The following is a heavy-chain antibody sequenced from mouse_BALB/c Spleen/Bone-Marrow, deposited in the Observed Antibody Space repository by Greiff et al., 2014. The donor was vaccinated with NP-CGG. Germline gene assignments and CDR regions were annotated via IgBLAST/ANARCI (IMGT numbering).Heavy chain of an antibody. CDR2: INPYNDGT. Sequence: VQLQQSGPELVKPGASVKMSCKASGYTFTSYIMHWGKQKPGQGLWWIGYINPYNDGTKYNEKFKGKATLTSDKSSSTAYMELSSLTSEDSAVYYCARPATYYGNFYWYFDVWGAGTTVTVSS. J-gene: IGHJ1*01. CDR1: GYTFTSYI. CDR3: ARPATYYGNFYWYFDV. V-gene: IGHV1-14*01. D-gene: IGHD2-10*01.